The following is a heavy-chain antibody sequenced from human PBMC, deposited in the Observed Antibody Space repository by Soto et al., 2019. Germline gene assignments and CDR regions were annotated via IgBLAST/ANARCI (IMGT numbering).Heavy chain of an antibody. J-gene: IGHJ4*02. CDR2: TYYNGLA. CDR3: ARGGLAFDY. V-gene: IGHV4-39*01. CDR1: GGSISNRNYY. D-gene: IGHD3-22*01. Sequence: PSETLSLTCTVSGGSISNRNYYWGWIRQPPGRGLEWIGSTYYNGLAYYTPSLKSRVTISVDTSMNRFSLRLNSVTAADTAVYYCARGGLAFDYWGQGTLVTVSS.